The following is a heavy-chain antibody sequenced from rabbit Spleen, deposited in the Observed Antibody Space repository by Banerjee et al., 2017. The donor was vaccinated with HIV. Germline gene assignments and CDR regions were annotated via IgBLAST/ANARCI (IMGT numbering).Heavy chain of an antibody. J-gene: IGHJ4*01. V-gene: IGHV1S40*01. CDR3: ARADNGDPYYFTL. CDR2: IDTNSIGTT. CDR1: GFSFSSSYY. D-gene: IGHD3-3*01. Sequence: QSLEESGGDLVKPGASLTLTCTASGFSFSSSYYMCWVRQAPGKGLELIACIDTNSIGTTYYASWAKGRFTISKSTSLNTVTLQMTSLTVADTATYFCARADNGDPYYFTLWGPGTLVTVS.